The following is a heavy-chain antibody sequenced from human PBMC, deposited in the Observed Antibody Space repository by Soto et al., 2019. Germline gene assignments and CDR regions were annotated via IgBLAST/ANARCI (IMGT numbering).Heavy chain of an antibody. CDR2: ISAYNGNT. Sequence: APVKVSCKASCYTFTSYGISWVRQAPGQGLEWMGWISAYNGNTNYAQKLQGRVTMTTDTSTSTAYMELRSLRSDDTAVYYCARAENPGTFDYWGQGTLVTVSS. CDR3: ARAENPGTFDY. V-gene: IGHV1-18*01. CDR1: CYTFTSYG. J-gene: IGHJ4*02.